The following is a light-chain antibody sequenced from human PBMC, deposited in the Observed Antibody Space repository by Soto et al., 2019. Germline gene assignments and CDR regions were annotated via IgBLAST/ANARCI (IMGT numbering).Light chain of an antibody. Sequence: QSALTQPPSVSGAPGQRVTISCTGSSSNIGAGYDVHWYQQLPGTAPKLLIYGNNNRPSGVPDRFSGSKSGTSASLAITGLQADDEADYYCQSYDSSLSGSVFGGGTKLTVL. V-gene: IGLV1-40*01. CDR3: QSYDSSLSGSV. CDR2: GNN. CDR1: SSNIGAGYD. J-gene: IGLJ2*01.